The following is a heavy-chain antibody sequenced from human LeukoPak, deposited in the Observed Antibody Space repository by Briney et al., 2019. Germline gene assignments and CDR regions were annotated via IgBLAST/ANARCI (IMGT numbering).Heavy chain of an antibody. CDR1: GYTFTGYY. CDR2: TIPLFGTA. D-gene: IGHD1-26*01. J-gene: IGHJ4*02. CDR3: AREPGQWELLPYYFDY. V-gene: IGHV1-69*13. Sequence: SVKVSCKASGYTFTGYYMHWVRQAPGQGLEWMGGTIPLFGTANYAQKFQGRVTITADESTGTAYMELSSLRSEDTAVYYCAREPGQWELLPYYFDYWGQGTLVTVSS.